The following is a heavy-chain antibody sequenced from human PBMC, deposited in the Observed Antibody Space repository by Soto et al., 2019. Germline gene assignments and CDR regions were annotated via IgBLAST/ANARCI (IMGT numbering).Heavy chain of an antibody. V-gene: IGHV3-33*01. CDR1: GFTFSSYG. CDR3: ASEYCSGASCHYYGMDV. CDR2: IWYDGSNK. J-gene: IGHJ6*02. Sequence: QVQLVESGGGVVQPGRSLRLSCAASGFTFSSYGMHWVRQAPGKGLEWVAVIWYDGSNKYYADSVKGRFTISRDNPKNTLYLQMNSLRAEDTAVYYCASEYCSGASCHYYGMDVWGQGTTVTVSS. D-gene: IGHD2-15*01.